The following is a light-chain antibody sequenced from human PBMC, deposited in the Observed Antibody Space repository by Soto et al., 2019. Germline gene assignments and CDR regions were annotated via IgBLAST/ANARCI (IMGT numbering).Light chain of an antibody. J-gene: IGKJ4*01. V-gene: IGKV3-20*01. CDR1: QGVTSSY. CDR2: GAS. Sequence: EIVLTQSPGTLSLSPGERATLSCRASQGVTSSYLAWYQQKPGQAPRLLIYGASIRATGIPDRFSGSGSGTDFTLTISRLEPEDFAVDYCQQYESSPLTFGGGTKVEIK. CDR3: QQYESSPLT.